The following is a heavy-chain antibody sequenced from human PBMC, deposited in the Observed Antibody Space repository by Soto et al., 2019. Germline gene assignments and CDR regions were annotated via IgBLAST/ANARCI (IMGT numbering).Heavy chain of an antibody. Sequence: QVQLVQSGAEVKKPVASVRVSCKASGYTFTSSDVYWVRQATVQGLEVMGWMNPNTSNKGYAQKFQDRVNMTRNTTISTAYIELSSMSCEDTAVYYCARGSKNCSGGICYSDWFDPWGQGTPVTVSS. CDR3: ARGSKNCSGGICYSDWFDP. V-gene: IGHV1-8*01. J-gene: IGHJ5*02. CDR1: GYTFTSSD. D-gene: IGHD2-15*01. CDR2: MNPNTSNK.